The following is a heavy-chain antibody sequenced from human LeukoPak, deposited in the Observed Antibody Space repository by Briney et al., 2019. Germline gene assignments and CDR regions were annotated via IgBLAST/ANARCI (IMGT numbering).Heavy chain of an antibody. CDR3: ARHAEPTLEWFNFDY. CDR1: RFIFSSYW. Sequence: PGGSLRLSCATSRFIFSSYWMTWVRRTPGKGLEWVANIKQDGSEKYYVESVKGRFTISRDNAKNSLYLQMRSLRAEDTAIYYCARHAEPTLEWFNFDYWGQGTLVTVSS. V-gene: IGHV3-7*03. D-gene: IGHD3-3*01. CDR2: IKQDGSEK. J-gene: IGHJ4*02.